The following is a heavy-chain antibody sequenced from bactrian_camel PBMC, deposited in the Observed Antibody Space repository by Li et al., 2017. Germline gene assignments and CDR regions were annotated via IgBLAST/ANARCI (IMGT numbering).Heavy chain of an antibody. J-gene: IGHJ6*01. CDR2: IDGTT. D-gene: IGHD2*01. V-gene: IGHV3S53*01. Sequence: VQLVESGGGSVQAGGSLRLSCVVTGYTDSTNTNCMGWFRQAPGAQREQIAVIDGTTMYAASVKGRFTAFKDNAKNTLYLQMKSLQPDDIAEYFCAAIKGTCYLAHYSDISTNLFRYWGQGTQVTVS. CDR1: GYTDSTNT. CDR3: AAIKGTCYLAHYSDISTNLFRY.